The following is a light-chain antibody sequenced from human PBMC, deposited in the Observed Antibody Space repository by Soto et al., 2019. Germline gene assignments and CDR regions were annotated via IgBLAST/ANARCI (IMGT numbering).Light chain of an antibody. CDR3: QQRRNWPLT. CDR1: QSVNIY. CDR2: DAS. Sequence: EIVLTQSPATLSLSPGERATLSCRASQSVNIYFAWYQQKPGQAPRLLIYDASNRATGIPARFSGSGSGTDFTLTISSLEPEDFAVYYCQQRRNWPLTFGGGTKVEI. J-gene: IGKJ4*01. V-gene: IGKV3-11*01.